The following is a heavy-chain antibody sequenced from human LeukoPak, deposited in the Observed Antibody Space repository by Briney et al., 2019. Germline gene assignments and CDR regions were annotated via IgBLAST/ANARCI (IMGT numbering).Heavy chain of an antibody. D-gene: IGHD5-18*01. V-gene: IGHV5-51*01. CDR1: GYSFTSYW. CDR3: ARQTAMGRSGDY. Sequence: GESLQISCQASGYSFTSYWIGWVRQLPGKGLEGMGIIDPSDSETRYTPSFQGQVTISVDKSLTTADLQWNSLKASDTAMYYCARQTAMGRSGDYWGQGTLVTVSS. J-gene: IGHJ4*02. CDR2: IDPSDSET.